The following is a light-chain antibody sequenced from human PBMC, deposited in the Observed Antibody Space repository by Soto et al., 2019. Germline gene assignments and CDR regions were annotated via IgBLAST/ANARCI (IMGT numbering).Light chain of an antibody. CDR3: QQHAHWPLT. J-gene: IGKJ4*01. Sequence: EIGLTQSPATLSLSPGERATLSCMASQSVGNNLAWYQQKPGQAPGLLIYEASTRATGIPARFSGSGSGTDFTLTISSLEPEDFAVYYCQQHAHWPLTFGGGTKVDI. CDR1: QSVGNN. V-gene: IGKV3-11*01. CDR2: EAS.